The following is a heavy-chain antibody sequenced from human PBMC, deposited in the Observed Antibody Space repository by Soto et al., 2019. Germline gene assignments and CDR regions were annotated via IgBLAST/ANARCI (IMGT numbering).Heavy chain of an antibody. CDR2: INPSGGST. CDR3: ATLAAAGIELNY. Sequence: QVQLVQSGAEVKKPGASVKVSCKASGYTFTSYYMHWVRQAPGQGLEWMGIINPSGGSTSYAQKFQGRVTMTRDTSTNTVYMELSSLRSEDTAVYYCATLAAAGIELNYWGQGTLVTVSS. D-gene: IGHD6-13*01. J-gene: IGHJ4*02. CDR1: GYTFTSYY. V-gene: IGHV1-46*01.